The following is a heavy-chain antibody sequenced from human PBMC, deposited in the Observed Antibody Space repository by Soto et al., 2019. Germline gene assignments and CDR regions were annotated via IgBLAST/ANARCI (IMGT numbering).Heavy chain of an antibody. J-gene: IGHJ6*02. CDR1: GYSFTTYW. CDR2: INPGDSDI. V-gene: IGHV5-51*01. CDR3: ARHEQFYYYYYGMDA. D-gene: IGHD4-4*01. Sequence: PGESLKISCKASGYSFTTYWIAWVRQMPGKGLEWMGIINPGDSDIRYRPSFQGQVTISADNSISTAYLQWSSLKASDTAMYYCARHEQFYYYYYGMDAWGQGTAVTVSS.